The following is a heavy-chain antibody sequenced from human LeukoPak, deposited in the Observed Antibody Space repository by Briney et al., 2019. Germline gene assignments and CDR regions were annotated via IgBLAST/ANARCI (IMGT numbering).Heavy chain of an antibody. V-gene: IGHV4-4*07. J-gene: IGHJ4*02. Sequence: SETLSLTCTVSGGSISTYYWTWIRQPAGKGLEWIGRFSTSGIANYNPSLKSRVTMSVDTSKNQFSLKLNSVTAADTAMYYCAKWERLNRVFFWGQGTLVAVSS. CDR1: GGSISTYY. D-gene: IGHD1-26*01. CDR2: FSTSGIA. CDR3: AKWERLNRVFF.